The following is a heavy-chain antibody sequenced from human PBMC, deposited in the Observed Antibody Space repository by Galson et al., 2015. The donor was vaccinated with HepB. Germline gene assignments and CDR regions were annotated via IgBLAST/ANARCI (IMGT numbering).Heavy chain of an antibody. V-gene: IGHV7-4-1*02. CDR3: ARQSVRDYYYYYYMDV. Sequence: SVKVSCKASGYTFTSYAMNWVRQAPGQGLEWMGWINTNTGNPTYAQGFTGRFVFSLDTSVSTAYLQISSLKAEDTAVYYCARQSVRDYYYYYYMDVWGKGTTVTVSS. CDR1: GYTFTSYA. CDR2: INTNTGNP. J-gene: IGHJ6*03.